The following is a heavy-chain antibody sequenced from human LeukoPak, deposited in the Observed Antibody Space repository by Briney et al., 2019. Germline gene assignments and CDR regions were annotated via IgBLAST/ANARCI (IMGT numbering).Heavy chain of an antibody. V-gene: IGHV3-23*01. CDR3: AKVRAAAVNY. CDR1: GFTFSSYA. Sequence: PGGSLKLSWEASGFTFSSYAMSWVRQAPGKGLEWVSAISGSGGSTYYADSVKGRFTISRDNSKNTPYLKMNSLRAEDTAVYYCAKVRAAAVNYWGQGTLVTVSS. D-gene: IGHD6-13*01. J-gene: IGHJ4*02. CDR2: ISGSGGST.